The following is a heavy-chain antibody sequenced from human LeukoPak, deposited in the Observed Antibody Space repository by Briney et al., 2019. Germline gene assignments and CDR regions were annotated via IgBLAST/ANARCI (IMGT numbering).Heavy chain of an antibody. D-gene: IGHD3-22*01. Sequence: GGSLRLSCAASGFSFTSYAMSWVRQAPGKGLEWVSSISSGGASTYYADSVKGRFTISRDNSKNTLYLQMNTLRAEDTAVHYCAKRHYDSSGYYYGPYFDYWGQGTLVTVSS. J-gene: IGHJ4*02. CDR2: ISSGGAST. CDR1: GFSFTSYA. V-gene: IGHV3-23*01. CDR3: AKRHYDSSGYYYGPYFDY.